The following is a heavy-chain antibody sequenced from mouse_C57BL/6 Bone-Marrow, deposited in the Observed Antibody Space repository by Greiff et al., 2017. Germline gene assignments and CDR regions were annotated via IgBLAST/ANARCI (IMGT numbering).Heavy chain of an antibody. Sequence: VQLQQPGAELVKPGASVKLSCKASGYTFTSYWMHWVKQRPGQGLEWIGMIHPNSGSTNYNEKFKSKATLTVEKSSSTAYMQLSSLTSEDSAVYYCARRITTGGMDYWGQGTSVTVSS. CDR3: ARRITTGGMDY. J-gene: IGHJ4*01. CDR2: IHPNSGST. CDR1: GYTFTSYW. D-gene: IGHD1-1*01. V-gene: IGHV1-64*01.